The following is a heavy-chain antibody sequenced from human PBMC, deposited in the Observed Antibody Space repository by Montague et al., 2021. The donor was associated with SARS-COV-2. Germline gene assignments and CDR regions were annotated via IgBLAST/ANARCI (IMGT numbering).Heavy chain of an antibody. J-gene: IGHJ6*02. CDR2: IYYSGST. V-gene: IGHV4-39*01. D-gene: IGHD3-10*01. CDR3: VSLWKYGSGRHYAPWDYYNYGVDV. CDR1: GGSITSSSYY. Sequence: SETLSLTCSVSGGSITSSSYYWGWIRQSPDKGLEWIGNIYYSGSTYYNPSLKSRVTISVDTSKYQFSLKLSSVTAADTAVYYCVSLWKYGSGRHYAPWDYYNYGVDVWGQGTTVTVSS.